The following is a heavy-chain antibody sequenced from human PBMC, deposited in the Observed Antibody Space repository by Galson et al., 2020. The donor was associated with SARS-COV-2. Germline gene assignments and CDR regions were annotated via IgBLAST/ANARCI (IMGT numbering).Heavy chain of an antibody. D-gene: IGHD3-9*01. CDR2: IDPSDSYT. CDR3: ARHWRHDILTGYYKGLYWFDP. J-gene: IGHJ5*02. Sequence: HGESLKISCKGSGYSFTSYWISWVRQMPGKGLEWMGRIDPSDSYTNYSPSFQGHVTISADKSISTAYLQWSSLKASDTAMYYCARHWRHDILTGYYKGLYWFDPWGQGTLVTVSS. CDR1: GYSFTSYW. V-gene: IGHV5-10-1*01.